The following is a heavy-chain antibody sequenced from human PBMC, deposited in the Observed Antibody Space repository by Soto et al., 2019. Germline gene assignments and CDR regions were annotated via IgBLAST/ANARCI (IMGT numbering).Heavy chain of an antibody. CDR3: ASGGDYFDY. J-gene: IGHJ4*02. V-gene: IGHV3-21*01. Sequence: GSLRLSCAASGLTINIYSMNWVRQAPGKGLEWVSSISSSSAYIYYSDSVKGRFTISRDNAKRSLYLEMNSLRAEDTAVYYCASGGDYFDYWGPGTLVTVSS. CDR1: GLTINIYS. CDR2: ISSSSAYI.